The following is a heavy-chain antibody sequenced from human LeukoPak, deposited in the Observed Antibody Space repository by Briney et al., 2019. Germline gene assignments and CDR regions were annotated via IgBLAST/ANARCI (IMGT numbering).Heavy chain of an antibody. CDR3: ARGGEANYYDTSGYYLYYY. CDR1: GGTFSNYA. D-gene: IGHD3-22*01. J-gene: IGHJ4*02. Sequence: GASVKVSCKASGGTFSNYAISWVRQAPGQGLEWMERIIPIFGTTNYAQKFQGRVTITTDESTSTAYMELSSLRSEDTAVYYCARGGEANYYDTSGYYLYYYWGQGTLVTVSS. V-gene: IGHV1-69*05. CDR2: IIPIFGTT.